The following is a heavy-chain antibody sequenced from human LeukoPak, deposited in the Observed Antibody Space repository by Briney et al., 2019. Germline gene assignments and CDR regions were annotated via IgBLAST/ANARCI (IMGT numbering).Heavy chain of an antibody. V-gene: IGHV3-74*01. Sequence: GSLRLSCAASGFTFNRYWMRWARQPPGEGLVWVSHINSDGSSTSYADSVKGRFTISRDNAKNTLYLQMNSLRAEDTAVYYCASLSGYSYGVDYWGQGTLVTVSS. CDR2: INSDGSST. CDR1: GFTFNRYW. D-gene: IGHD5-18*01. J-gene: IGHJ4*02. CDR3: ASLSGYSYGVDY.